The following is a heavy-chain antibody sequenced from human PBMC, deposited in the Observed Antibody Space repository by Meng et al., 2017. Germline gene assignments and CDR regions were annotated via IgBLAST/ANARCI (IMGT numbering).Heavy chain of an antibody. D-gene: IGHD6-19*01. Sequence: ASVKVSCKASGYTFTSYDINWVRQATGQGLEWMGWMNPNSGNTGYAQKFQGRVTMTRNTSISTAYMELSSLRSEDTAVYYCARDRSSGWYEYYYYYYGMDVWGQGTTVTVSS. CDR1: GYTFTSYD. CDR2: MNPNSGNT. CDR3: ARDRSSGWYEYYYYYYGMDV. J-gene: IGHJ6*02. V-gene: IGHV1-8*01.